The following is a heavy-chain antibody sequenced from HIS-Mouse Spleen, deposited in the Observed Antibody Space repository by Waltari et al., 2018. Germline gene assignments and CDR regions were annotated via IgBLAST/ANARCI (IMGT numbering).Heavy chain of an antibody. CDR2: IYYSGST. Sequence: QLQLQESGPGLVKPSETLSLTCTVSGGSISSSSYYWGWIRQPPGKGLEWIGSIYYSGSTYYNPSLKCRVTISVDTSKNQFSLKLSSVTAADTAVYYCARDREIAARPGEFDYWGQGTLVTVSS. D-gene: IGHD6-6*01. CDR3: ARDREIAARPGEFDY. V-gene: IGHV4-39*07. J-gene: IGHJ4*02. CDR1: GGSISSSSYY.